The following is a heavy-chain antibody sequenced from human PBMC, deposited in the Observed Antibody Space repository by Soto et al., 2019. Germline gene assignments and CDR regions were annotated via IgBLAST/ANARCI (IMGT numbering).Heavy chain of an antibody. CDR3: AREYSLAVVLPGY. CDR1: GFTFSSYA. D-gene: IGHD2-15*01. Sequence: QVQLVESGGGVVQPGRSLRLSCAASGFTFSSYAMYWVRQPPGKGLEWVAEIWYDGDNKYYADSVKGQFTISRDNSANTVFLQMDSLRAEDTAVYYCAREYSLAVVLPGYWGQGTLVTVSS. J-gene: IGHJ4*02. V-gene: IGHV3-33*01. CDR2: IWYDGDNK.